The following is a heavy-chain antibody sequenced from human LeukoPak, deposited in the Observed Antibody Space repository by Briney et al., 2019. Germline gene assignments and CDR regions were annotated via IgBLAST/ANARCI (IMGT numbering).Heavy chain of an antibody. V-gene: IGHV3-30*18. J-gene: IGHJ4*02. D-gene: IGHD3-3*01. CDR2: ISNDGSNK. Sequence: GGSLRLSCTASGFTFSSYGMHWVRQAPGKGLEWVAVISNDGSNKYYADSVKGRFTISRDNSKNTLYLQMNSLRAEDTAVYYCAKDDSPGKEWLEVIDYWGQGTLVTVSS. CDR3: AKDDSPGKEWLEVIDY. CDR1: GFTFSSYG.